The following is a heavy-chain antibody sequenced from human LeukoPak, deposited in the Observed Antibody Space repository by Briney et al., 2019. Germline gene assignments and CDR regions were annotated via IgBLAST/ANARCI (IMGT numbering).Heavy chain of an antibody. Sequence: SETLSLTCTVSGGSISSSSYYWGWIRQPPGKGLEWIGSIYYSGSTYYNPSLKSRVTISVDTSKNQFSLKLSSVTAADTAVYYCARGSDMITMDVWGQGTTVTVSS. J-gene: IGHJ6*02. CDR2: IYYSGST. D-gene: IGHD3-22*01. CDR1: GGSISSSSYY. CDR3: ARGSDMITMDV. V-gene: IGHV4-39*07.